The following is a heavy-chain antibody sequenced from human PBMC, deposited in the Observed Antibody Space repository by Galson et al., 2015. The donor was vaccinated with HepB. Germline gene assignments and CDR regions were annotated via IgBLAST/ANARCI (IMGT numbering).Heavy chain of an antibody. J-gene: IGHJ5*02. Sequence: SVKVSCKASGYTFTGYYMHWVRQAPGQGLEWIGWINPNSGGTNYAQKFQGRVTMTRDTSISTAYMELSRLRSDDTAVYYCARDLGWDGTNWFDPWAREPWSPSPQ. CDR3: ARDLGWDGTNWFDP. V-gene: IGHV1-2*02. D-gene: IGHD1-26*01. CDR2: INPNSGGT. CDR1: GYTFTGYY.